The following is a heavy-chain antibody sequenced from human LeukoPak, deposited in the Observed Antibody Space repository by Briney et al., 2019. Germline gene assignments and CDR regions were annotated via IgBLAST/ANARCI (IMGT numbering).Heavy chain of an antibody. CDR2: IKEDGTEE. D-gene: IGHD3-22*01. V-gene: IGHV3-7*01. CDR1: GFTFSSSW. J-gene: IGHJ3*02. CDR3: ARDLNPGYDSSGYYHNSNAFDI. Sequence: GGSLRLSCAASGFTFSSSWMTWVRQAPGKGLEWVAHIKEDGTEEYYVDSVKGRFTISRDNAKNSLSLQMNSLRAEDTAVYYCARDLNPGYDSSGYYHNSNAFDIWGQGTMVTVSS.